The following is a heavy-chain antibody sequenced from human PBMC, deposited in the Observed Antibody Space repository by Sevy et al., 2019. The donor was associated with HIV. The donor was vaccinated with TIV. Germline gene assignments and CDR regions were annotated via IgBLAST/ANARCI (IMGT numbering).Heavy chain of an antibody. CDR2: TYYRSKWYN. CDR3: ARAEVPTGGYYY. J-gene: IGHJ4*02. Sequence: QSQTLSLTCAISGDSVSGNGAAWNWIRQSPSRGLEWLGRTYYRSKWYNDYAVSVKGRISISPDTSKNQFSLQLSSVTPEDTAVYFCARAEVPTGGYYYWGQGSLVTVSS. CDR1: GDSVSGNGAA. D-gene: IGHD5-12*01. V-gene: IGHV6-1*01.